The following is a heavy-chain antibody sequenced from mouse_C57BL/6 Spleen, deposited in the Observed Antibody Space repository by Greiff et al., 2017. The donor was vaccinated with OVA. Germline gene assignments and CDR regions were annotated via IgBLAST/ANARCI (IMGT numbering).Heavy chain of an antibody. D-gene: IGHD4-1*01. V-gene: IGHV5-4*03. CDR2: ISDGGSYT. Sequence: EVMLVESGGGLVKPGGSLKLSCAASGFTFSSYAMSWVRQTPEKRLEWVATISDGGSYTYYPDNVKGRFTISRDNAKNNLYLQMSHLKSEDTAMYYCAREFSANFYYFDYWGQGTTLTVSS. J-gene: IGHJ2*01. CDR1: GFTFSSYA. CDR3: AREFSANFYYFDY.